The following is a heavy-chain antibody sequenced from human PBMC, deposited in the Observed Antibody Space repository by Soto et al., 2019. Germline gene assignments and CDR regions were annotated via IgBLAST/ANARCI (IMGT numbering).Heavy chain of an antibody. CDR3: AKDLRGSSYRPNWFDP. D-gene: IGHD6-19*01. CDR2: ISGSGGST. Sequence: GGSLRLSCAASGFTFSSYAMSWVRQAPGKWLGWVSAISGSGGSTYYADSVKGRFTNSRDNTKNTLYLQMNSLRAEDTAVYYCAKDLRGSSYRPNWFDPWGQGTLVTVSS. J-gene: IGHJ5*02. V-gene: IGHV3-23*01. CDR1: GFTFSSYA.